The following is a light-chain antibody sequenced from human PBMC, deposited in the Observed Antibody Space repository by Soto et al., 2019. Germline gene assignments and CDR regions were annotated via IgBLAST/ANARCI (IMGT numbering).Light chain of an antibody. CDR1: SSNIGSYS. Sequence: QSVLTQPSSTSGTPGQRVTISCSGSSSNIGSYSVYWYQQLPGTAPRLLIYNNDQRPSGVPDRFSGSKSGTSASLAIGGLRSEDEADYSCATWDDSLSGPVFGGGTKLTVL. J-gene: IGLJ2*01. V-gene: IGLV1-47*02. CDR3: ATWDDSLSGPV. CDR2: NND.